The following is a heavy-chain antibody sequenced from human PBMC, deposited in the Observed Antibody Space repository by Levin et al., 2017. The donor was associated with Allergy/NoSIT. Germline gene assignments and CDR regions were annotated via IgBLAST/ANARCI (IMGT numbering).Heavy chain of an antibody. V-gene: IGHV4-34*01. J-gene: IGHJ6*02. D-gene: IGHD3-3*01. CDR3: ARVIERITIFGVVPPGGMDV. CDR2: INHSGST. Sequence: PSETLSLTCAVYGGSFSGYYWSWIRQPPGKGLEWIGEINHSGSTNYNPSLKSRVTISVDTSKNQFSLKLSSVTAADTAVYYCARVIERITIFGVVPPGGMDVWGQGTTVTVSS. CDR1: GGSFSGYY.